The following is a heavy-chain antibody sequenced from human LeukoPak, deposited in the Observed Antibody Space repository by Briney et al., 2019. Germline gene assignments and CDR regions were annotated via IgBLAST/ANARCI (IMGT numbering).Heavy chain of an antibody. J-gene: IGHJ4*02. V-gene: IGHV3-30-3*01. CDR1: GLTFISYA. D-gene: IGHD3-22*01. CDR3: ARDPLHYYDSSGYVLDY. CDR2: ISYDGSNK. Sequence: GGSLRLSCAASGLTFISYAMHWVRQAPGKGLEWVAVISYDGSNKYYADSVKGRFTISRDNSKNTLYLQMNSLRAEDTAVYYCARDPLHYYDSSGYVLDYWGQGTLVTVSS.